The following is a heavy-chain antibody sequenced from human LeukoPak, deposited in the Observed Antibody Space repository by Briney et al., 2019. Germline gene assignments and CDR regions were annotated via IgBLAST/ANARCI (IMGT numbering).Heavy chain of an antibody. CDR1: GYTFTSYG. CDR3: ARDLRYSSSWYRVFDY. V-gene: IGHV1-18*01. Sequence: ASVTVSCKASGYTFTSYGISWVRQAPGQGLEWMGWISAYNGNTNYAQQLQGRVTMTTDTSTSTAYMELRSLRSDDTAVYYCARDLRYSSSWYRVFDYWGQGTLVTVSS. CDR2: ISAYNGNT. D-gene: IGHD6-13*01. J-gene: IGHJ4*02.